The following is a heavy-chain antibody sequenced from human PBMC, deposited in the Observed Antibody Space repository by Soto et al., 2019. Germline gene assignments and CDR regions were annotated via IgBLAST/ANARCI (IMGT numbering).Heavy chain of an antibody. CDR2: IIPLFGTG. V-gene: IGHV1-69*12. CDR1: GGTFSTSA. Sequence: QVQLVQSGAEVKEPGSSVKVSCKASGGTFSTSAINWVRQVPGQGLEWMGGIIPLFGTGKVVQKFQGKVMITAEGSTSTVYLELSNLRSEDTAVYYCARAADSGWYYFDYWGQGTQVTVSS. J-gene: IGHJ4*02. CDR3: ARAADSGWYYFDY. D-gene: IGHD6-19*01.